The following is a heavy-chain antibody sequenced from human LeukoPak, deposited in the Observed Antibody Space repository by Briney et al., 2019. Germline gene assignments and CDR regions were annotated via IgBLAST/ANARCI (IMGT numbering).Heavy chain of an antibody. Sequence: GGSLRLSCAASGFTFSSNGMSWVRQAPGGGLEWVSSISDSSDNIYYADSVKGRFITSRDNSKNTLFLQMHSLRAEDTAVYYCARSITMIVVVKFFDYWGQGTLVTVSS. V-gene: IGHV3-23*01. CDR2: ISDSSDNI. CDR1: GFTFSSNG. CDR3: ARSITMIVVVKFFDY. D-gene: IGHD3-22*01. J-gene: IGHJ4*02.